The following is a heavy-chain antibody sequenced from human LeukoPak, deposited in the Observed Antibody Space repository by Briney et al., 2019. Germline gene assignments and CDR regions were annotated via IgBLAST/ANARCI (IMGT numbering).Heavy chain of an antibody. V-gene: IGHV1-18*01. CDR3: ARVESGSSMDV. J-gene: IGHJ6*03. D-gene: IGHD1-26*01. CDR1: GYTFSSYG. CDR2: ISAYNGNT. Sequence: APVKVSCKASGYTFSSYGISRVRQAPGQGLEWMGWISAYNGNTNYAQKLQGRVTMTTDTSTSTAYMELRSLRSGDTAVYYCARVESGSSMDVWGKGTTVTVSS.